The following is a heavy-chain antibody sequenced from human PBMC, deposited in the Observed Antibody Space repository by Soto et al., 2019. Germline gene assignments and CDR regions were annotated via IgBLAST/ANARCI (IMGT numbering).Heavy chain of an antibody. Sequence: QMQLVQSGPEVKKPGTSVKVSCKASGFTFTSSAVQWVRQARGQRLEWIGWIVVGSGNTNYAQKFQERVTITRDMSXSXXYMELSSLRSEDTAVYYCAADQNTARYYYYYGMDVWGQGTTVTVSS. V-gene: IGHV1-58*01. CDR2: IVVGSGNT. D-gene: IGHD5-18*01. CDR3: AADQNTARYYYYYGMDV. J-gene: IGHJ6*02. CDR1: GFTFTSSA.